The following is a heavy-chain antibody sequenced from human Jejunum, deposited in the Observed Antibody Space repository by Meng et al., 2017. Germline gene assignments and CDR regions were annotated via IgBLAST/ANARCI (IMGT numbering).Heavy chain of an antibody. CDR1: GGSNSNNSW. Sequence: APGRGPPWGALSLACAVSGGSNSNNSWWSWVRQPPGKGVEWIGEISHTGRINYNPSLKSRVTMSLDKSKNQFSLDLTSVTGADTAVYYCARDLLDPNIAATGWFDPWGQGTLVTVSS. D-gene: IGHD2/OR15-2a*01. CDR2: ISHTGRI. CDR3: ARDLLDPNIAATGWFDP. J-gene: IGHJ5*02. V-gene: IGHV4-4*02.